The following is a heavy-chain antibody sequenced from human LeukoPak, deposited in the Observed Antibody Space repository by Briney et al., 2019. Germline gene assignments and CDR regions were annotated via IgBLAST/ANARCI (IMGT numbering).Heavy chain of an antibody. CDR1: GFRFSDYY. CDR2: ISSTGNSI. D-gene: IGHD3-10*01. V-gene: IGHV3-11*01. Sequence: GGSLRLSCAATGFRFSDYYMSWFRQAPGKGLEWVAYISSTGNSIFYADSVKGRFTISRDHAKNSLSLQLNSLRAEDTAVYYCAKGGIRYGYWFDHWGQGTLVTVSS. J-gene: IGHJ5*02. CDR3: AKGGIRYGYWFDH.